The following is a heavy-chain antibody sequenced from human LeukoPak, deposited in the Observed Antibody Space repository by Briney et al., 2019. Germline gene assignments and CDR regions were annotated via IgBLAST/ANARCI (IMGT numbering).Heavy chain of an antibody. Sequence: SETLSLTCTVSGGSISSYYWSWIRQPPGKGLEWIGYIYYSGSTNYNPSLKSRVTISVDTSKNQFSLKLSSVTAADTAVYYCARGCYDSSGYYSFDYWGQGTLVTVSS. CDR2: IYYSGST. D-gene: IGHD3-22*01. CDR3: ARGCYDSSGYYSFDY. J-gene: IGHJ4*02. V-gene: IGHV4-59*01. CDR1: GGSISSYY.